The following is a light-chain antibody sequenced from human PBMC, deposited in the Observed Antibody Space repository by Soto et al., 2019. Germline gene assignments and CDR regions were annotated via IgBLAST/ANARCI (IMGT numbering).Light chain of an antibody. J-gene: IGLJ3*02. CDR2: GNS. CDR3: QSYDSDRSGCV. CDR1: SSNIGAGYD. Sequence: QSVLTQPPSVSGAPGQRVTISCTGSSSNIGAGYDVHWYQQLPGTAPKLLIYGNSNRPSGVPDRFSGSNSGTSASLAITGLQAEDEADYYCQSYDSDRSGCVFGGGTKLTVL. V-gene: IGLV1-40*01.